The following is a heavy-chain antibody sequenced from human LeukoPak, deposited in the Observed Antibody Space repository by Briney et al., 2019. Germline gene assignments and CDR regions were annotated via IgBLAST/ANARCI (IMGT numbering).Heavy chain of an antibody. D-gene: IGHD5-18*01. V-gene: IGHV5-51*01. J-gene: IGHJ3*02. CDR3: ARPDTAMAIDAFDI. CDR1: GYSFTSYW. CDR2: IYPGDSDT. Sequence: GESLQISCQGSGYSFTSYWIGWVRQMPGKGLEWMGIIYPGDSDTRYSPSFQGQVTISADKSISTAYLQWSSLKASDTAMYYCARPDTAMAIDAFDIWGQGTMVTVSS.